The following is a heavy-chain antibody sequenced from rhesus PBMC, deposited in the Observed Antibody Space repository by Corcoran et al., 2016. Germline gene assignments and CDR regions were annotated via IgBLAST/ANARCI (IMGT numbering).Heavy chain of an antibody. CDR3: ASGGYYSGSFDY. J-gene: IGHJ4*01. Sequence: QLQLQESGPGLVKPSETLSVTCAVSGGSISSSYWSWIRQAPGKGMEWIWYIYGSGSSTNDNPTRKSRCTLSVETSKNQLALKLSSVTAADTAVYYCASGGYYSGSFDYWGQGVLVTVSS. CDR2: IYGSGSST. D-gene: IGHD3-16*01. V-gene: IGHV4-169*02. CDR1: GGSISSSY.